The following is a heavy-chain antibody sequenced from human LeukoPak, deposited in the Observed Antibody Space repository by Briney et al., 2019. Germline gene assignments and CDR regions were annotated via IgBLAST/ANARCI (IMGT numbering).Heavy chain of an antibody. CDR2: IYPGDSDT. J-gene: IGHJ5*02. Sequence: GESLKISCQGSGYSFTNYWIGWVRQLPGKGLEWMGIIYPGDSDTRYSPSFQGQVTISADKSISTACLQWSSLKASDTAMYYCPRLADRPENLLYYYGSGSYWWFDPWGQGTLVTVSS. CDR3: PRLADRPENLLYYYGSGSYWWFDP. CDR1: GYSFTNYW. D-gene: IGHD3-10*01. V-gene: IGHV5-51*01.